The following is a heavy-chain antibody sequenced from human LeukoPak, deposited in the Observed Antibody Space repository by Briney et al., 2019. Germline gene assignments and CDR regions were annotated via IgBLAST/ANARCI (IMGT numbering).Heavy chain of an antibody. CDR2: IYYSGST. CDR1: GGSISSYY. V-gene: IGHV4-59*08. Sequence: SETLSLTCTVSGGSISSYYWSWFRQPPGKGLEWIGYIYYSGSTSYNPSLKSRVSISVDTSKNQFSLKLTSVTAADTAMYYCARPSRGGYVDAFDIWGQGTMVTVSS. CDR3: ARPSRGGYVDAFDI. D-gene: IGHD5-24*01. J-gene: IGHJ3*02.